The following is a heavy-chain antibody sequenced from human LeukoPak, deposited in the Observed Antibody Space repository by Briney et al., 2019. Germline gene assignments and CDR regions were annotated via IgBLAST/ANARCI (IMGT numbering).Heavy chain of an antibody. CDR1: GFTFSSYG. CDR3: AKDRGGVIVTPFDY. V-gene: IGHV3-30*02. J-gene: IGHJ4*02. CDR2: IRYDGSNK. Sequence: GGSLRLSCAASGFTFSSYGTHWVRQAPGKGLEWVAFIRYDGSNKYYADSVKGRFTISRDNSKNTLYLQMNSLRAEDTAVYYCAKDRGGVIVTPFDYWGQGTLVTVSS. D-gene: IGHD3-16*02.